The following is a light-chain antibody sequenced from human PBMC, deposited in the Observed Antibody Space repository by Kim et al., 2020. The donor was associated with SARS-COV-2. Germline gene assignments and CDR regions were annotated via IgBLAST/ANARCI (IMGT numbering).Light chain of an antibody. CDR3: QAWDSSTGGAWV. J-gene: IGLJ3*02. CDR2: QDS. V-gene: IGLV3-1*01. Sequence: SYELTQPPSVSVSPGQTASITCSGVKLGDKYACWYQQKPGQSPVLVIYQDSKRPSGIPERFSGSNSGNTATLTISGTQAMDEADYYCQAWDSSTGGAWVF. CDR1: KLGDKY.